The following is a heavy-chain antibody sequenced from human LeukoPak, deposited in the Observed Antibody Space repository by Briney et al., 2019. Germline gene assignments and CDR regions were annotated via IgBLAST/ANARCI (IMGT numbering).Heavy chain of an antibody. CDR2: IRSKAYGGTT. CDR1: GFTFGDYA. Sequence: GGSLRLSCTASGFTFGDYAMSWFRQAPGKGLEWVGFIRSKAYGGTTEYAASVKGRFTISRDDSKSIAYLQMNSLKTEDTAVYYCTRDQSSGYSSSWYPYWGQGTLVTVSP. CDR3: TRDQSSGYSSSWYPY. D-gene: IGHD6-13*01. V-gene: IGHV3-49*03. J-gene: IGHJ4*02.